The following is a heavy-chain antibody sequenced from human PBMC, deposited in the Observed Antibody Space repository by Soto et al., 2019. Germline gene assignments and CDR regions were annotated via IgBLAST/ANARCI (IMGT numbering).Heavy chain of an antibody. CDR1: GGTFSSYA. CDR2: IIPIFGTA. V-gene: IGHV1-69*12. CDR3: ARDRGPSSGYYPYWFDP. J-gene: IGHJ5*02. D-gene: IGHD3-22*01. Sequence: QVQLVKSGAEVKKPGSSVKVSCKASGGTFSSYAITWVRQAPGQGLEWMGGIIPIFGTANYAQKFQGRVTITADESTSTAYMELSSLRSEDTALYYCARDRGPSSGYYPYWFDPWGQGTLVTVSS.